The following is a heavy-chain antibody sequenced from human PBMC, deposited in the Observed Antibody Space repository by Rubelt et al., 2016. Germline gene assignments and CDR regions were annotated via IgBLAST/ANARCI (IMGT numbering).Heavy chain of an antibody. CDR1: GYTFTGYY. D-gene: IGHD3-16*01. CDR3: ARLGHVGEQP. J-gene: IGHJ5*02. CDR2: INPNSGGP. Sequence: QVQLVQSGAEVKKPGASVKVSCKASGYTFTGYYMHWVRQAPGQGLEWMGWINPNSGGPNYARKFRGRVTMTRGTSIRKAYMELSRRRSDDTAVYYSARLGHVGEQPRGQGTLVTVSS. V-gene: IGHV1-2*02.